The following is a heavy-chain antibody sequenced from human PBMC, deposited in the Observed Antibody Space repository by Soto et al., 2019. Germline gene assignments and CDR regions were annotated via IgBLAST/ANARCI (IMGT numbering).Heavy chain of an antibody. V-gene: IGHV1-69*04. CDR1: GGTFSSYT. J-gene: IGHJ4*02. D-gene: IGHD2-15*01. CDR3: ARDFGELGYCSGGSCYSLGYFDY. Sequence: ASVKVSCKASGGTFSSYTISWVRQAPGQGLEWMGRIIPILGIANYAQKFQGRVTITADKSTSTAYMELSSLRSEDTAVYYCARDFGELGYCSGGSCYSLGYFDYWGQGTLVTVSS. CDR2: IIPILGIA.